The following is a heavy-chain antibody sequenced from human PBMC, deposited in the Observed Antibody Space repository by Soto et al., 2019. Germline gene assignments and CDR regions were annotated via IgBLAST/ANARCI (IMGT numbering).Heavy chain of an antibody. J-gene: IGHJ6*02. Sequence: GASLKSSCKGSGYIFTDHCIVWVRQMAGKGLEWVGIICPGYSNIIYSPSFQGQVTISADKSISTAYLQWSSLKASDTAMYYCARLAMATRRGYYGMDVWGQGPTVTVSS. CDR1: GYIFTDHC. V-gene: IGHV5-51*01. CDR3: ARLAMATRRGYYGMDV. CDR2: ICPGYSNI. D-gene: IGHD5-12*01.